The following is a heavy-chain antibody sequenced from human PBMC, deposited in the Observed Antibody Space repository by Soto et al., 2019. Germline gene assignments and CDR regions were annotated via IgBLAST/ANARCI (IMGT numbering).Heavy chain of an antibody. CDR3: ARDGPYYYASRMDV. CDR1: GIPVSSNY. Sequence: EVPLVESGGGLVQPGGSLRLSCVASGIPVSSNYMTWVHQAPGKGLEWVSVLHSGGDTYYANSVKGRFTISRHDSTNKVFLQMNSLTAEDTAVYYCARDGPYYYASRMDVWGQGTTVTVSS. CDR2: LHSGGDT. D-gene: IGHD3-10*01. J-gene: IGHJ6*02. V-gene: IGHV3-53*04.